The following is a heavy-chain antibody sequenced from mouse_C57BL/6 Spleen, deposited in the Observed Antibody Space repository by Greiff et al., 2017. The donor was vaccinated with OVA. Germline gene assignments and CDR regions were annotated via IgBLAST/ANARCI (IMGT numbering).Heavy chain of an antibody. CDR1: GFTFSDYG. J-gene: IGHJ3*01. CDR3: ARQDYGSSYGFAY. Sequence: VQLKESGGGLVKPGGSLKLSCAASGFTFSDYGMHWVRQAPEKGLEWVAYISSGSSTIYYADTVKGRFTISRDNAKNTLFLQMTSLRSEDTAMYYCARQDYGSSYGFAYWGQGTLVTVSA. D-gene: IGHD1-1*01. V-gene: IGHV5-17*01. CDR2: ISSGSSTI.